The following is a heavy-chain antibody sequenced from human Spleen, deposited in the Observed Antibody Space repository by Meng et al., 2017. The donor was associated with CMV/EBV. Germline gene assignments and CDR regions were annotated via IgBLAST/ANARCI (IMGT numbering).Heavy chain of an antibody. V-gene: IGHV3-23*01. CDR3: TKRRGPFGDSSGLDY. D-gene: IGHD3-22*01. Sequence: GGSLRLSCAASGFTFSSYDMSWVRQAPGKGLEWVSTISGRGGNTYYADSVRGRFTISRDNSRNTLYLQMNSLGAEDTAVYYCTKRRGPFGDSSGLDYWGQGTPVTVSS. CDR2: ISGRGGNT. CDR1: GFTFSSYD. J-gene: IGHJ4*02.